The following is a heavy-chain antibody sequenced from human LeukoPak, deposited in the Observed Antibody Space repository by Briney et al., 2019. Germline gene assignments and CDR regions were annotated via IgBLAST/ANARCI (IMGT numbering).Heavy chain of an antibody. Sequence: SETLSLTCAVYGGSFSGYYWSWVRQPPGKGLEWIGEINHGGSTNYNPSVKSRVTISVDTSKNQFSLKLSSVTAADTAVYYCARVYSSGWPAYYYYGMDGWGQGATVTVSS. CDR2: INHGGST. CDR3: ARVYSSGWPAYYYYGMDG. J-gene: IGHJ6*02. CDR1: GGSFSGYY. D-gene: IGHD6-19*01. V-gene: IGHV4-34*01.